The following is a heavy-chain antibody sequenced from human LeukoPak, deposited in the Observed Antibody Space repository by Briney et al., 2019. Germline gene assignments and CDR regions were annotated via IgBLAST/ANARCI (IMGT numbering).Heavy chain of an antibody. D-gene: IGHD6-6*01. CDR1: GGTFSSYA. CDR3: ARSEQLVQGYWYFDL. Sequence: ASVKVSCKASGGTFSSYAISWVRQAPGQGLEWMGGIIPIFGTANYAQKFQGRVTITTDESTSTAYMELSSLRSEDTAVYYCARSEQLVQGYWYFDLWGRGTLVTASS. J-gene: IGHJ2*01. V-gene: IGHV1-69*05. CDR2: IIPIFGTA.